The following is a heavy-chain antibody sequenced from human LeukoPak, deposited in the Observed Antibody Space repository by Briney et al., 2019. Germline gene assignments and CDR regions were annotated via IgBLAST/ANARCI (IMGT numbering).Heavy chain of an antibody. CDR1: GGSFSGYY. V-gene: IGHV4-34*01. J-gene: IGHJ5*02. CDR2: INHSGST. CDR3: ARGRITIFGVVIRPRGVGFDP. Sequence: SETLSLTCAGYGGSFSGYYWSWIRQPPGKGLEWIREINHSGSTNYNPSLKSRVTISVDTSKNQFSLKLSSVTAANTAVYYCARGRITIFGVVIRPRGVGFDPWGQGTLVTVSS. D-gene: IGHD3-3*01.